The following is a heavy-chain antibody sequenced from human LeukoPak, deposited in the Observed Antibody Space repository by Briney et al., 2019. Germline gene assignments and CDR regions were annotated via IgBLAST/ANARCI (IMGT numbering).Heavy chain of an antibody. V-gene: IGHV1-2*02. CDR2: INPNSGGT. D-gene: IGHD2-2*01. CDR1: GYTFTGYY. CDR3: ARSMEVVPAATLY. J-gene: IGHJ4*02. Sequence: ASVKVSCKASGYTFTGYYMHWGRQTPGQGLEWMGWINPNSGGTNYAQKFQVRVTMTRDTSISTAYMALSRLRSDDTGVYYCARSMEVVPAATLYWGQGTLVTVSS.